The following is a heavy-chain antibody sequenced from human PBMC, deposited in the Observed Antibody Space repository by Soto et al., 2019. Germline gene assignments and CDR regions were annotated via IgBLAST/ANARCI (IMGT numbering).Heavy chain of an antibody. D-gene: IGHD1-26*01. Sequence: EVQLVESGGGLVAPGGSLRLSCVASGFALTTYTMNWVRQAPGTGLEWVSSINGRSNYKYYSDSVKGRFTVSRDNAQNSLFLQMSRLGPKDTAVYYCVREDGVVGASSAFDSWGQGTLVTVSS. J-gene: IGHJ4*02. CDR3: VREDGVVGASSAFDS. CDR2: INGRSNYK. V-gene: IGHV3-21*02. CDR1: GFALTTYT.